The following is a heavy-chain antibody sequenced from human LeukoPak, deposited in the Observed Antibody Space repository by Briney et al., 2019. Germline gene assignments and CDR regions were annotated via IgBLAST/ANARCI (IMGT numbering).Heavy chain of an antibody. CDR1: GGSISSYY. CDR2: SYYSGST. V-gene: IGHV4-59*01. J-gene: IGHJ4*02. Sequence: SETLSLTCTVSGGSISSYYWSWIRQPPGKRLEWIGYSYYSGSTSYNRSLKSRVTIAVDMSRNQFSLKLTSVTAADTAVYYCASEPRGYCSGGSCYVWGQGTLVTVSS. D-gene: IGHD2-15*01. CDR3: ASEPRGYCSGGSCYV.